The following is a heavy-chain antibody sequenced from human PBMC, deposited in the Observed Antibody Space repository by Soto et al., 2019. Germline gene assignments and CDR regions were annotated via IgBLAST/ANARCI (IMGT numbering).Heavy chain of an antibody. J-gene: IGHJ3*02. CDR1: GFSLSNARLG. CDR3: ERPMVEQQLVGDFDI. D-gene: IGHD6-13*01. V-gene: IGHV2-26*01. CDR2: IFPDDEK. Sequence: SGPTLVNPTETLTLTCTVSGFSLSNARLGVSWIRQPPGKALEWLGHIFPDDEKSYSTSLKSRLTISKDTSKSQVVLTMTNMDPVDTATYYCERPMVEQQLVGDFDIWGQGTMVTVSS.